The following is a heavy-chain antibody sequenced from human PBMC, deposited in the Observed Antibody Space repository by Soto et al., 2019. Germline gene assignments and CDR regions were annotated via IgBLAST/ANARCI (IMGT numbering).Heavy chain of an antibody. D-gene: IGHD6-13*01. CDR3: ARVGIGTSNGAFDI. J-gene: IGHJ3*02. Sequence: TSETLSLTCAVYGGSFSGYYWSWIRQPPGKGLEWIGEINHSGSTNYNPSLKSRVTISVDTSKNQFSLKLSSVTAADTAVYYCARVGIGTSNGAFDIWGQGTMVTVSS. V-gene: IGHV4-34*01. CDR1: GGSFSGYY. CDR2: INHSGST.